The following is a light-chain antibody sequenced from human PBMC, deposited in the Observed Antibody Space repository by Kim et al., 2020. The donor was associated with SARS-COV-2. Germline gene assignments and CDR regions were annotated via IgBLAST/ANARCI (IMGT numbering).Light chain of an antibody. CDR3: SSYTSSSTWV. Sequence: GQSIPISCTGTSSDVGGYNYVSWYQQHPGKAPKLMIYDGSKRPSGVSNRFSGSKSGNTASLTISGLQAEDEADYYCSSYTSSSTWVFGGGTKLTVL. CDR2: DGS. J-gene: IGLJ3*02. CDR1: SSDVGGYNY. V-gene: IGLV2-14*04.